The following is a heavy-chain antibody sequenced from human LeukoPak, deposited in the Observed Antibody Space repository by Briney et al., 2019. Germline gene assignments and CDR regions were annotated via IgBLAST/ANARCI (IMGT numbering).Heavy chain of an antibody. CDR1: GFTFSSYA. J-gene: IGHJ5*02. CDR3: AREVAAHTFDP. Sequence: GGSLRLSCAASGFTFSSYAMHWGRQAPGKGLEWVAVISFDGSNKYYADSVKGRFTISRDNSKNTLYLQMNSLRAEDTAVYYCAREVAAHTFDPWGQGTLVTVSS. V-gene: IGHV3-30*01. D-gene: IGHD6-13*01. CDR2: ISFDGSNK.